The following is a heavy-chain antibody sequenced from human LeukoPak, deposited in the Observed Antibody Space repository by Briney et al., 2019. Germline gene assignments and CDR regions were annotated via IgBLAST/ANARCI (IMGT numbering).Heavy chain of an antibody. CDR3: AREGNYYDSSGYLFDY. J-gene: IGHJ4*02. V-gene: IGHV3-72*01. CDR1: GFTFSDHY. D-gene: IGHD3-22*01. Sequence: GGSLRLSCAASGFTFSDHYMDWVRQAPGKGLEWVGRTRNKANSYTTEYAASVKGRFTISRDDSRNSLYLQMNSLKTEDTAVYYCAREGNYYDSSGYLFDYWGQGTLVTVSS. CDR2: TRNKANSYTT.